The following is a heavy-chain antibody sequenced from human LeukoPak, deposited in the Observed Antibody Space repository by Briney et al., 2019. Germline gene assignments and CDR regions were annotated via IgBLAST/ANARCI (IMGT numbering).Heavy chain of an antibody. V-gene: IGHV1-3*01. CDR3: ARFYDSSGYTRFGFDY. D-gene: IGHD3-22*01. J-gene: IGHJ4*02. CDR2: INAGNGYT. Sequence: ASVKVSCKASGYTFTTYAIHWVRQAPGQGLEWMGWINAGNGYTKYSQKFQGRVTITRDTSASTGYMELSSLRSEDTAVYYCARFYDSSGYTRFGFDYWGQGTLVTVSS. CDR1: GYTFTTYA.